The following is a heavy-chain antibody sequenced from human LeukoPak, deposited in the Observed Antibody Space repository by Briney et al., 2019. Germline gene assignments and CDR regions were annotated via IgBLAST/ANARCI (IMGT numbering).Heavy chain of an antibody. CDR2: IYHSGST. V-gene: IGHV4-4*02. Sequence: SGTLSLTCAVSGGSISSSNWWSWVRQPPGKGLEWIGEIYHSGSTNYNPSLKSRVTISVDTSKNQFSLKLSSVTAADTAVYYCASGLWSGYFPSVGDDYWGQGTLVTVSS. D-gene: IGHD3-3*01. CDR3: ASGLWSGYFPSVGDDY. CDR1: GGSISSSNW. J-gene: IGHJ4*02.